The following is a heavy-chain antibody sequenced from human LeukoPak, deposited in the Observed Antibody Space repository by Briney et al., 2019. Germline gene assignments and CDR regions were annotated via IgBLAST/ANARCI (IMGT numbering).Heavy chain of an antibody. D-gene: IGHD2-15*01. CDR3: ARGGYCSGGSCPGHWYFDL. J-gene: IGHJ2*01. Sequence: SETLSLTCTVSGGSISSYYWSWIRQPPGKGLEWIGYIYYSGSSNYNPSLKSRVTISVDRSKNQYSLKLSSVTAADTAVYYCARGGYCSGGSCPGHWYFDLWGRGTLVTVSS. V-gene: IGHV4-59*01. CDR1: GGSISSYY. CDR2: IYYSGSS.